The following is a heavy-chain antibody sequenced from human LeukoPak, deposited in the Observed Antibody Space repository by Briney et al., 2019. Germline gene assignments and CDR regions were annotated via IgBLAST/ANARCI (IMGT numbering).Heavy chain of an antibody. CDR1: GYTFTGYY. Sequence: VASVKVSCKASGYTFTGYYMHWVRQAPGPGLEWMGWINPNSGGTNYAQKFQGRVTMTRDTSISTAYMELSRLRSDDTAVYYCARAHSGSYLGIDYWGQGTLVTVSS. CDR2: INPNSGGT. V-gene: IGHV1-2*02. CDR3: ARAHSGSYLGIDY. J-gene: IGHJ4*02. D-gene: IGHD1-26*01.